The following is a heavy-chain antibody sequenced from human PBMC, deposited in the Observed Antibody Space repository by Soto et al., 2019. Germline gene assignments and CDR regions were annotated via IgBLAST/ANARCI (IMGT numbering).Heavy chain of an antibody. CDR3: ARGHGTSYFDY. D-gene: IGHD2-2*01. J-gene: IGHJ4*02. CDR1: GFTFSSYG. CDR2: IWSGGSNE. Sequence: QVQLVESGGGVVQPGRSLRLSCAASGFTFSSYGMHWVRQAPGKGLEWVAVIWSGGSNENYADSVKGRFTISRDNSKNMLYLQKNRLRAEDTAVYYCARGHGTSYFDYWGQGSLVTVSS. V-gene: IGHV3-33*01.